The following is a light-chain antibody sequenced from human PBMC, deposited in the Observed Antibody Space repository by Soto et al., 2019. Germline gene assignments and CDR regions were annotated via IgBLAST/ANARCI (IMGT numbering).Light chain of an antibody. Sequence: EIGMTQSPAAVSVNKGERATLSCRASQSVSSNLAWYQQKPGQPPRLLIYDASNRATGIPARFSGSGSGTDFTLTISSLEPDDSAVYYCQQYINLPTFGQGTKVDIK. CDR3: QQYINLPT. CDR2: DAS. CDR1: QSVSSN. V-gene: IGKV3D-15*01. J-gene: IGKJ1*01.